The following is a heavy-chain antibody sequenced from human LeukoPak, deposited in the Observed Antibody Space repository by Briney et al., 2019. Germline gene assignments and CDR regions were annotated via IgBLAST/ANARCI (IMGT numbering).Heavy chain of an antibody. CDR3: ARGSDFGDY. D-gene: IGHD4-17*01. V-gene: IGHV4-59*01. CDR2: IYYSGST. CDR1: RASIRIYY. J-gene: IGHJ4*02. Sequence: SETLSLTCTVSRASIRIYYWSWIRQPPGKGLEWIGYIYYSGSTNYNPSLKGRVTMSVDTSKNQFSLRLSSVTAADTAVYYCARGSDFGDYWGQGTLVTVSS.